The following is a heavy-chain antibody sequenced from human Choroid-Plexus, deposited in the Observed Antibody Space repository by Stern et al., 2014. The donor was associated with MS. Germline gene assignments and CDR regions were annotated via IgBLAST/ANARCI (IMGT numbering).Heavy chain of an antibody. CDR3: ARRTQLSPHYYYYGMDV. CDR1: GGSINNYY. Sequence: MQLVESGPGLVKPSETLSLTCAVSGGSINNYYWSWIRQTPGKGLEWIGYIYHTGSGSADYNPSLKSRVTISVDTSKNQFSLKLTSVTAADTAVYFCARRTQLSPHYYYYGMDVWGQGSMVTVSS. J-gene: IGHJ6*02. D-gene: IGHD1-14*01. CDR2: IYHTGSGSA. V-gene: IGHV4-59*01.